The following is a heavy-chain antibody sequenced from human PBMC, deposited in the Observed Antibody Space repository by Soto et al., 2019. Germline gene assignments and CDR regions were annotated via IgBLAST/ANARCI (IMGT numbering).Heavy chain of an antibody. CDR2: IIPIFGTA. Sequence: QVQLVQSGAEVKKPGSSVKVSCKASGGTFSSYAISWVRQAPGQGLEWMGGIIPIFGTANYAQKFQGRVTITADDSTRTAYMELSSLRSEDTAVYYCARPTRYYYDSSGQSAWFDPWGQGTLVTVSS. D-gene: IGHD3-22*01. CDR1: GGTFSSYA. CDR3: ARPTRYYYDSSGQSAWFDP. J-gene: IGHJ5*02. V-gene: IGHV1-69*12.